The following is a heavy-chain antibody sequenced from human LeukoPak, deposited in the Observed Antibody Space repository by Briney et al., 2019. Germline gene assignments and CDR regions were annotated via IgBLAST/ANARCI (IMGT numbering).Heavy chain of an antibody. CDR3: SLRGSHDAFDI. J-gene: IGHJ3*02. CDR1: GGSISSSNW. CDR2: IYHSGST. V-gene: IGHV4-4*02. D-gene: IGHD3-10*01. Sequence: SGTLSLTCAVSGGSISSSNWWGWVRQPPGKGLEWIGEIYHSGSTNYNPSLKSRVTISVDKSKNQFSLKLSSVTAADTAVYYCSLRGSHDAFDIWGQGTMVTVSS.